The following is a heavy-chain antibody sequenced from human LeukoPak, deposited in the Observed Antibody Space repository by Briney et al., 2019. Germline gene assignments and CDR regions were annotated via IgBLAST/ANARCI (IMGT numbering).Heavy chain of an antibody. CDR2: IYTSGST. CDR3: ARGIAVAGLGEYYFDY. Sequence: SETLSLTCTVSGGSISSYYWSWIRQPAGKGLEWIGRIYTSGSTNYNPSLKSRVTMSVDTSKNQFSLKLSSVTAADTAVYYCARGIAVAGLGEYYFDYWGQGTLVTVSS. J-gene: IGHJ4*02. CDR1: GGSISSYY. V-gene: IGHV4-4*07. D-gene: IGHD6-19*01.